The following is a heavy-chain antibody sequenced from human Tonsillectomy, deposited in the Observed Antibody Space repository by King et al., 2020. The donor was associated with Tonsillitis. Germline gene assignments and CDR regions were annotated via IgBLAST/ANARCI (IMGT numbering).Heavy chain of an antibody. CDR2: INPANGGT. CDR1: GYSFTGKF. Sequence: VQLVESGAEVKKPGASVMVSCKASGYSFTGKFIHWVRQAPGQGLEWMGWINPANGGTTYAQKFQGWVLLSTDTSIRTAYLEVTRLTSDDTALYYCVADPPAWCAFDLGGRGPRVTVSS. J-gene: IGHJ3*01. D-gene: IGHD2-8*02. V-gene: IGHV1-2*04. CDR3: VADPPAWCAFDL.